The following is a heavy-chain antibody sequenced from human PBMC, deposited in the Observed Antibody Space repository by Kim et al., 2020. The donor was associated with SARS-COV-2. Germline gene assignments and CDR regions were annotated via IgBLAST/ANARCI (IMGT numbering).Heavy chain of an antibody. Sequence: SETLSLTCTVSGGSISSGSYYWSWIRQPAGKGLEWIGRIYTSGSTNYNPSLKSRVTISVDTSKNQFSLKLSSVTAADTAVYYCARAEWFGELYWGQGTLVTVSS. CDR1: GGSISSGSYY. CDR2: IYTSGST. CDR3: ARAEWFGELY. J-gene: IGHJ4*02. V-gene: IGHV4-61*02. D-gene: IGHD3-10*01.